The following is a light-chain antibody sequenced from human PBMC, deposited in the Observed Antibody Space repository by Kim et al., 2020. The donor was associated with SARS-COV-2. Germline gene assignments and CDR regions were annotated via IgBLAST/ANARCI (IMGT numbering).Light chain of an antibody. CDR2: DVS. CDR3: SSYTSSSTLV. V-gene: IGLV2-14*03. CDR1: NSDVGGYNY. J-gene: IGLJ2*01. Sequence: GQSFTISCPGTNSDVGGYNYVSWYQQHPGKAPKLMIYDVSNRPSGVSNRFSGSKSGNTASLTISGLQAEDEAYYYCSSYTSSSTLVFGGGTQLTVL.